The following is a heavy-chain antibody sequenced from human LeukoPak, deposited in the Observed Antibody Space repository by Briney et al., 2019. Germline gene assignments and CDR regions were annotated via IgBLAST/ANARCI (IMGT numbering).Heavy chain of an antibody. CDR3: ARGFYSNYASHYYYYGMDV. J-gene: IGHJ6*02. Sequence: SETLSLTCTVSGGSISSGDYYWSWIRQPPGKGLEWIGYIYYSGSTYYNPSLKSRVTISVDTSKNQFSLKLSSVTAADTAVYYCARGFYSNYASHYYYYGMDVWGQGTTVTVSS. CDR2: IYYSGST. D-gene: IGHD4-11*01. CDR1: GGSISSGDYY. V-gene: IGHV4-30-4*01.